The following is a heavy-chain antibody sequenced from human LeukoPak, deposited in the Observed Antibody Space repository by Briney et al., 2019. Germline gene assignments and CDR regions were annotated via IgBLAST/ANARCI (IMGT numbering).Heavy chain of an antibody. V-gene: IGHV1-2*02. CDR3: ARAGGPRGYYYYYYMDV. CDR2: INPNSGST. J-gene: IGHJ6*03. CDR1: GYTFTGYY. Sequence: GASVKVSCKASGYTFTGYYMHWVRQAPGQGLEWMGWINPNSGSTNYAQKFQGRVTMTRDTSISTAYMELSRLRSDDTAVYYCARAGGPRGYYYYYYMDVWGKGTTVTVSS.